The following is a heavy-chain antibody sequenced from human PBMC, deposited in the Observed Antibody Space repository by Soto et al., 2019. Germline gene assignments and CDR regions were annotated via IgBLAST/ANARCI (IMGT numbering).Heavy chain of an antibody. CDR3: ARGPPNTY. J-gene: IGHJ4*02. CDR1: GGSIGSGGYS. CDR2: IYHSGST. D-gene: IGHD2-8*01. Sequence: QLQLQESGSGLVKPSQTLSLTCAVSGGSIGSGGYSWSWIRQPPGKGLEWIGYIYHSGSTYYNPSLKSRVTISVDRSKNQFSLKLSSVTAADTAVYYCARGPPNTYWGQGTLVTVSS. V-gene: IGHV4-30-2*01.